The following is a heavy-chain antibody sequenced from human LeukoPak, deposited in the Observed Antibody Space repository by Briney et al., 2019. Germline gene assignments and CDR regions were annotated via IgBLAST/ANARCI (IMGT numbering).Heavy chain of an antibody. V-gene: IGHV4-59*01. J-gene: IGHJ4*02. D-gene: IGHD4-23*01. CDR2: IYYSGSA. CDR1: GDSINSYQ. CDR3: ARVGVDHSGNIIKYFFDY. Sequence: SETLSLTCSVSGDSINSYQWSWIRQPPGKGLEWIGNIYYSGSANYSPSLKSRVIISVDTSKNQFSLKLSPVTAADTAIYYCARVGVDHSGNIIKYFFDYWGQGALVTVSS.